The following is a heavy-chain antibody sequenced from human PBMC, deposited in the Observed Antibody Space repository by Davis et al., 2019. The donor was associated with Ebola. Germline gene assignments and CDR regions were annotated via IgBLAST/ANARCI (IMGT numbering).Heavy chain of an antibody. CDR2: NSRENDNI. CDR1: GFTFSAYS. CDR3: AKGTGATPAYHFDS. D-gene: IGHD1-26*01. V-gene: IGHV3-48*01. Sequence: GESLKISCSASGFTFSAYSMNWVRQAPGKGLEWISYNSRENDNIWYADSVKGRFTISRDNARNSLYLDMNTLRAEDTAVYYCAKGTGATPAYHFDSWGQGTLVTVSS. J-gene: IGHJ4*02.